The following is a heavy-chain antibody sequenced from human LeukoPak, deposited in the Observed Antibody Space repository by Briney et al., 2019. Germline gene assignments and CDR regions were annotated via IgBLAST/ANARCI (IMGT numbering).Heavy chain of an antibody. CDR3: AKDHSTQAYYYYMDV. V-gene: IGHV3-21*01. J-gene: IGHJ6*03. Sequence: GGSLRLSCAASGFTFSSYSMNWVRQAPGKGLEWVSFISTSSSYIYYADSGKGRFTISRDNAKNSLYLQMNSLRAEDTAVYYCAKDHSTQAYYYYMDVWGKGTTVTISS. CDR1: GFTFSSYS. CDR2: ISTSSSYI.